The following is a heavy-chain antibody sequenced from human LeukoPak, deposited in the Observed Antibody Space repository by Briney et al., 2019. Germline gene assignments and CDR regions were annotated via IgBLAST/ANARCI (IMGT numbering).Heavy chain of an antibody. Sequence: KPSETLSLTCTVSGGSISSYYWSWIRQSPGKGLEWIGYIYYTGTSYNPSLKSRVTISADTSKNQFSLKLSSVTAADTAVYYCARDRSGGFDYWGQGTLVTVSS. J-gene: IGHJ4*02. CDR3: ARDRSGGFDY. CDR1: GGSISSYY. D-gene: IGHD3-10*01. CDR2: IYYTGT. V-gene: IGHV4-59*01.